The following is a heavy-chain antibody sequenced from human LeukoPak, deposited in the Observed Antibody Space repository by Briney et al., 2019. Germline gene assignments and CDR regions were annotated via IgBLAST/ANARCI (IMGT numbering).Heavy chain of an antibody. J-gene: IGHJ4*02. Sequence: GGSLRLSCAASGFTFSSYSINWVRQAPGKGLEWVSYISSSSSTINYADSVKGRFTISRDNAKNSLYLQMNSLRAEDTAVYYCARDYDSSGYYEGIFDYWGQGTLVTVSS. D-gene: IGHD3-22*01. CDR3: ARDYDSSGYYEGIFDY. CDR2: ISSSSSTI. CDR1: GFTFSSYS. V-gene: IGHV3-48*04.